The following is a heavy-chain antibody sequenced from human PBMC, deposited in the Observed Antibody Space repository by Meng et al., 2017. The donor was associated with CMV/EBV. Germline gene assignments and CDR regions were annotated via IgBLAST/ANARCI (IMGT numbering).Heavy chain of an antibody. CDR3: ARGVRKGSGWYYFDY. CDR2: INHSGST. CDR1: GGSFSGYY. J-gene: IGHJ4*02. V-gene: IGHV4-34*01. Sequence: AVYGGSFSGYYWSWIRQPPGKGLEWIGEINHSGSTNYNPSLKSRVTISVDTSKNQYSLKLSSVTAADTAVYYCARGVRKGSGWYYFDYWGQGTLAPSPQ. D-gene: IGHD6-19*01.